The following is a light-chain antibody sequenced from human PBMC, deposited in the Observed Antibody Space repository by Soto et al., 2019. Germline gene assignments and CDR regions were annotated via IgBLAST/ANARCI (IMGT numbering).Light chain of an antibody. CDR1: ESAYSSY. V-gene: IGKV3D-20*02. CDR2: DTS. CDR3: LHRSNWPT. Sequence: EIVMTQSPATLSLSPGERATLSCGASESAYSSYLAWYQQKPGQAPRLLIYDTSNRASGIPARFSGSGSGTDFTLTISSLEPEDSAVYYCLHRSNWPTFGQGTKVDIK. J-gene: IGKJ1*01.